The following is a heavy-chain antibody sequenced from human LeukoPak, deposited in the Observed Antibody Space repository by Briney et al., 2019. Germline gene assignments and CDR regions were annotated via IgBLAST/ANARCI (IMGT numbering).Heavy chain of an antibody. V-gene: IGHV4-34*01. Sequence: SETLSLTCAVYGVSFSGYYWSWIRQPPGKGLEWIGEINHSGSTNYNPSLKSRATISVDTSKNQFSLKLSSVTAADTAVYYCARGRTPNNNDYGDYWGQGTLVTVSS. J-gene: IGHJ4*02. CDR1: GVSFSGYY. CDR3: ARGRTPNNNDYGDY. CDR2: INHSGST. D-gene: IGHD1/OR15-1a*01.